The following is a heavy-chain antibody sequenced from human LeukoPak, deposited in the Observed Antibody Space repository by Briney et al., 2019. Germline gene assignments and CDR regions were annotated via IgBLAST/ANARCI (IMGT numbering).Heavy chain of an antibody. CDR1: GYTFTSYD. D-gene: IGHD1-26*01. J-gene: IGHJ3*02. Sequence: ASVKVSCKASGYTFTSYDINWVRQATGQGLEWMGWMNPNSGNTGYAQKFQGRVTMTRNTSISTAYMELSSLRSVDTAVYYCASGELLSDAFDIWGQGTMVTVSS. V-gene: IGHV1-8*01. CDR2: MNPNSGNT. CDR3: ASGELLSDAFDI.